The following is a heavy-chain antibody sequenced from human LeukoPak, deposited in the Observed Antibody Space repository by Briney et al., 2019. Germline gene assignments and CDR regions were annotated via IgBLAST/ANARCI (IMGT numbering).Heavy chain of an antibody. Sequence: GGSLRLSCAASGFTFSSYAMSWVRQAPGKGLEWVSAISGSGGSTYYADSVKGRFTISRDSSKNTLYLQMNSLRAEDTAVYYCAKDLRLSMVRGVTSNWFDPWGQGTLVTVSS. CDR1: GFTFSSYA. V-gene: IGHV3-23*01. CDR2: ISGSGGST. D-gene: IGHD3-10*01. J-gene: IGHJ5*02. CDR3: AKDLRLSMVRGVTSNWFDP.